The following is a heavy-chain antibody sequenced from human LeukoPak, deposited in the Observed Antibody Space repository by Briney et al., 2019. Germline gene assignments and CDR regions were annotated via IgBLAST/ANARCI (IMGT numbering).Heavy chain of an antibody. CDR2: IYYSGST. CDR1: GGSISSYY. Sequence: SETLSLTCTVSGGSISSYYWSWIRQPPGKGLEWIGYIYYSGSTNYSPSLKSRVTISVDTSKNQFSLKLSSVTAADTAVYYCARLTMVRGVLYGMDVWGQGITVTVSS. D-gene: IGHD3-10*01. CDR3: ARLTMVRGVLYGMDV. V-gene: IGHV4-59*08. J-gene: IGHJ6*02.